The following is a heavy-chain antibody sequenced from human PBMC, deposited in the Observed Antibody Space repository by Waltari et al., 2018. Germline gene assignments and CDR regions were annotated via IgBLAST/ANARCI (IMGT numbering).Heavy chain of an antibody. D-gene: IGHD6-6*01. J-gene: IGHJ4*02. CDR1: GGSFSGYY. V-gene: IGHV4-34*01. CDR3: ARGGIIAAQDYFDY. Sequence: QVQLQQWGAGLLKPSETLSLTCAVYGGSFSGYYWSWIRQPPGKGLEWIGEINHSGSTNDNPSLKSRVTISVDTAKNQFSLTLSSVTAADTAVYYCARGGIIAAQDYFDYWGQGTLVTVSS. CDR2: INHSGST.